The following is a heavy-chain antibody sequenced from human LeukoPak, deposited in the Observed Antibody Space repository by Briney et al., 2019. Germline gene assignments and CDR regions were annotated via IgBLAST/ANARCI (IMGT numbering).Heavy chain of an antibody. J-gene: IGHJ3*02. CDR3: ARSQSPYDFWSGYYTGDAFDI. D-gene: IGHD3-3*01. CDR1: GFTFSGYN. Sequence: GRSLRLSCAASGFTFSGYNMNWVRQAPGKGLEWVSSISSSSNIYYADSVKGRFTISRDNAKNSLYLQMNSLRAEDTAVYYCARSQSPYDFWSGYYTGDAFDIWGQGTMVTVSS. V-gene: IGHV3-21*01. CDR2: ISSSSNI.